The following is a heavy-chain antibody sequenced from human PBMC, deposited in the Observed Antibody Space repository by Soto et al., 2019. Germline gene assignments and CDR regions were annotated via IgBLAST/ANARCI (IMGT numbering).Heavy chain of an antibody. CDR3: ARESDIVATNPTFDY. J-gene: IGHJ4*02. V-gene: IGHV3-30-3*01. Sequence: GGSLSLSCAASGFTFSSYAMHWVRQAPGKGLEWVAVISYDGSNKYYADSVKGRFTISRDNSKNTLYLQMNSLRAEDTAVYYCARESDIVATNPTFDYWGQGTLVTVSS. D-gene: IGHD5-12*01. CDR2: ISYDGSNK. CDR1: GFTFSSYA.